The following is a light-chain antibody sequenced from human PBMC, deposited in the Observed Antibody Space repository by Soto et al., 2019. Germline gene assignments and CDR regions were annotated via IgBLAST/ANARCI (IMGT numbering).Light chain of an antibody. Sequence: DIQMTQSPSSLSASVGDRVTIACRASHSIAGFLNWYRQKPGKAPELLIYATSNLHSGVTPRFSGSGSGADFNLTISSLHPEDFATYFCQQSFNNPTFGPGTKVDVK. CDR1: HSIAGF. V-gene: IGKV1-39*01. CDR3: QQSFNNPT. J-gene: IGKJ3*01. CDR2: ATS.